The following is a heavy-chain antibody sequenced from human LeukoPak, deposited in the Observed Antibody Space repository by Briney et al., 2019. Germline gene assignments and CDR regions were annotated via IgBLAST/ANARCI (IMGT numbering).Heavy chain of an antibody. V-gene: IGHV4-34*01. Sequence: SETLSLTCAVYGGSFSGYYWSWIRQPPGKGLEWIGEINHSGSTNYNPSLKSRVTISVDTSKNQFSLKLSSVTAADTAVYYCAREGGYYYGSGSYYTPRYYCYMDVWGKGTTVTVSS. CDR1: GGSFSGYY. CDR3: AREGGYYYGSGSYYTPRYYCYMDV. D-gene: IGHD3-10*01. J-gene: IGHJ6*03. CDR2: INHSGST.